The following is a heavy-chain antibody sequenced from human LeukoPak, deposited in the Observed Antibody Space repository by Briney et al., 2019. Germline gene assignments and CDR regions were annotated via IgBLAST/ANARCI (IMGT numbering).Heavy chain of an antibody. CDR2: IYTSGST. CDR1: GGSISSGSYF. D-gene: IGHD2-21*02. V-gene: IGHV4-61*02. CDR3: ARDQQLSYCGGDCYPAN. Sequence: PSQTLSLTCTVSGGSISSGSYFWNWIRQPGGKGLEWIGRIYTSGSTDYNSSLQSRVTMSVDTSKNQFSLKLNSVTAADTAVYYCARDQQLSYCGGDCYPANWGQGTLVTVSS. J-gene: IGHJ4*02.